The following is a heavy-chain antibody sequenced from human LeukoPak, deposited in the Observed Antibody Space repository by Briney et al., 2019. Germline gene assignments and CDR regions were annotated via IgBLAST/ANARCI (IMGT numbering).Heavy chain of an antibody. J-gene: IGHJ4*02. CDR3: ARRLPVAGRAPDY. Sequence: PGGSLRLSCAASGFSVSGKFMSWIRQPPGKGLEWIGEVTHSRSTNYNPSLKSRVTISVVTSMNQFSLKLSSVTAADTAVYYCARRLPVAGRAPDYWGPGTLVTVSS. CDR2: VTHSRST. CDR1: GFSVSGKF. V-gene: IGHV4-34*01. D-gene: IGHD6-19*01.